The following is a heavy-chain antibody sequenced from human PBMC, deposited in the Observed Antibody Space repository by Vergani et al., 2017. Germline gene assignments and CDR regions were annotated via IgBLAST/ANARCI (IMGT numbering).Heavy chain of an antibody. V-gene: IGHV3-23*01. J-gene: IGHJ4*02. CDR1: GFTFIMHA. CDR2: LSASDRRT. D-gene: IGHD6-19*01. CDR3: ATANDSSGWFSLLFVFDY. Sequence: EVQLLESGGDLVQPGGSLRLSCAASGFTFIMHAMSWVRQAPGKGLEWVSTLSASDRRTHYADSVKGRFTISRDNSKNTLYLQMNSLRAEDTAVYYCATANDSSGWFSLLFVFDYWGQGTLVTVSS.